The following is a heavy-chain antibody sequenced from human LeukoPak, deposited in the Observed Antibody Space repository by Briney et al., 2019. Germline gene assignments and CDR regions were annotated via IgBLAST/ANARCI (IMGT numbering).Heavy chain of an antibody. CDR1: GYTFTGYY. Sequence: ASVKVSCKASGYTFTGYYMHWVRQAPGQGLEWMGWINPNSGGTNYAQKFQGRVTMTRDTSISTAYMELSRLRSEDTAVYYCASHIVVVVAAGTSRAFDIWGQGTMVTVSS. CDR2: INPNSGGT. CDR3: ASHIVVVVAAGTSRAFDI. D-gene: IGHD2-15*01. J-gene: IGHJ3*02. V-gene: IGHV1-2*02.